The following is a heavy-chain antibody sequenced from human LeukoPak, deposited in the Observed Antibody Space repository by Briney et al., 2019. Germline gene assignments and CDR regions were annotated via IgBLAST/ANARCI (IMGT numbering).Heavy chain of an antibody. CDR3: ARDLPRWSKNYYYYMDV. D-gene: IGHD5-24*01. CDR1: GFTFSSYW. CDR2: KKQDGSEK. Sequence: GGSLRLSCAASGFTFSSYWMTWVRQAPGKGLEWVAKKKQDGSEKYYVDSVKGRFTISRDNAKDSLYLQVNSLRVEDTAVYYCARDLPRWSKNYYYYMDVWGKGTTVTVSS. V-gene: IGHV3-7*01. J-gene: IGHJ6*03.